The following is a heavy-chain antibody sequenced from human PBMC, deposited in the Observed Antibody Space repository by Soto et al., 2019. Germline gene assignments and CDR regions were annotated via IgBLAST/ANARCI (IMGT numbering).Heavy chain of an antibody. CDR1: GGSFSGYY. CDR2: INHSGST. CDR3: AREGGGATVTTSYYYYMDV. J-gene: IGHJ6*03. Sequence: SETLSLTCAVYGGSFSGYYWSWIRQPPGKGLEWIGEINHSGSTNYNPSLKSRVTISVDTSKNQFSLKLSSVTAADTAVYYCAREGGGATVTTSYYYYMDVWGKGTTVTVSS. D-gene: IGHD4-4*01. V-gene: IGHV4-34*01.